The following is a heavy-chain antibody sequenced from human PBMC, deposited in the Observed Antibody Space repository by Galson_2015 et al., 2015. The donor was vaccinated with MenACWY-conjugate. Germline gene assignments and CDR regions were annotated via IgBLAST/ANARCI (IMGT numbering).Heavy chain of an antibody. D-gene: IGHD5-18*01. Sequence: SLRLSCAASGFTFSDYYMDWVRQAPGKGLEWVGRNRNKLYSYTTEYAASLKGRLTISRDDSKNSSHLQLNALKTEDTAVYFCARGGRRDNSGYTYAFAYWGQGTLVTVSS. J-gene: IGHJ4*02. CDR3: ARGGRRDNSGYTYAFAY. CDR2: NRNKLYSYTT. V-gene: IGHV3-72*01. CDR1: GFTFSDYY.